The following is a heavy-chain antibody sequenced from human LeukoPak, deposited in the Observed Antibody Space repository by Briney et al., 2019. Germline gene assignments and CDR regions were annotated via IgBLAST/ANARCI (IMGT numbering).Heavy chain of an antibody. D-gene: IGHD4-17*01. CDR2: ISSSSSYI. J-gene: IGHJ3*02. CDR1: GFTFSSYA. CDR3: ARALEATVTTHAFDI. Sequence: GGSLRLSCAASGFTFSSYATSWVRQAPGKGLEWVSSISSSSSYIYYADSVKGRFTISRDNAKNSLYLQMNSLRAEDTAVYYCARALEATVTTHAFDIWGQGTMVTVSS. V-gene: IGHV3-21*01.